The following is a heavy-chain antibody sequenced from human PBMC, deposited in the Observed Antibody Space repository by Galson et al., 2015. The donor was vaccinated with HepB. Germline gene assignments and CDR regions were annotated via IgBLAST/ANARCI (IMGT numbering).Heavy chain of an antibody. Sequence: SLRLSCATSGFTFSTRAMSWVRQAPGKGLEWVSTISGSGASTFYADSVKGRFTISRDNPNNMVFLQMNSLRAEDTAIYYCAKESNFYRDAYNNWGQGTLVIVSS. D-gene: IGHD5-24*01. CDR1: GFTFSTRA. V-gene: IGHV3-23*01. CDR3: AKESNFYRDAYNN. CDR2: ISGSGAST. J-gene: IGHJ4*02.